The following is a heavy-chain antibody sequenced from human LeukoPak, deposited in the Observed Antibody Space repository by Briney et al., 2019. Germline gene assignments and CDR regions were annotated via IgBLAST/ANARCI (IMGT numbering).Heavy chain of an antibody. CDR2: IIPIFGIA. CDR1: GGTFSSYA. Sequence: SVKVSCKASGGTFSSYALSWVRHAPGQGLEWMGRIIPIFGIANYAQKFQGRVTITADKSTSTAYMELSSLRSEDTAVYYCARGRITMVRENYYYYGMDVWGQGTTVTVSS. D-gene: IGHD3-10*01. V-gene: IGHV1-69*04. CDR3: ARGRITMVRENYYYYGMDV. J-gene: IGHJ6*02.